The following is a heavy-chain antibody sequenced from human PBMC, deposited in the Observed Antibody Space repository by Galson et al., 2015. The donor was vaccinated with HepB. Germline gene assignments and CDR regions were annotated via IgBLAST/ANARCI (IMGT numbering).Heavy chain of an antibody. Sequence: SLRLSCAASGFTFITYTTTWVRQAPGKGLEWVSSISDGGDTTYYADSVEGRFTISRDNSKNMVYLQLNSLRVEDTAIYYCVKDWRGNTCDATCMGNWGQGTLVTVSS. CDR1: GFTFITYT. CDR2: ISDGGDTT. CDR3: VKDWRGNTCDATCMGN. J-gene: IGHJ4*02. V-gene: IGHV3-23*01. D-gene: IGHD4-23*01.